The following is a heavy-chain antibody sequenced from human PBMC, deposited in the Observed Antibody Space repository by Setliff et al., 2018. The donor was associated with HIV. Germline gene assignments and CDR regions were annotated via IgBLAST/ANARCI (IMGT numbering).Heavy chain of an antibody. V-gene: IGHV4-39*01. CDR1: GDSINSGNYY. Sequence: PSETLSLTCTVSGDSINSGNYYWSWIRQHPGKGLEWIGYIYYSGSVYYNPSLQSRVTISVDTPSNQFSLKLSSVTAADTALYYCARQNSGWGVGLYYFDYWGQGTLVTVSS. J-gene: IGHJ4*02. CDR2: IYYSGSV. D-gene: IGHD6-19*01. CDR3: ARQNSGWGVGLYYFDY.